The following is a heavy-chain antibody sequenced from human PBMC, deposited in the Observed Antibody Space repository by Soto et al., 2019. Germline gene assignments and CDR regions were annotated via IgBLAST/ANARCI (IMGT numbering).Heavy chain of an antibody. D-gene: IGHD3-16*02. V-gene: IGHV4-59*01. CDR3: ARYVSDYDYIWGSYHSLWFDP. Sequence: SETLSLTCTVSGGSISSYYWSWIRQPPGKGLEWIGYIYYSGSTNYNPSLKSRVTISVDASKNQFSLKLSSVTAADTAVYYCARYVSDYDYIWGSYHSLWFDPWGQGTLVTVSS. CDR2: IYYSGST. CDR1: GGSISSYY. J-gene: IGHJ5*02.